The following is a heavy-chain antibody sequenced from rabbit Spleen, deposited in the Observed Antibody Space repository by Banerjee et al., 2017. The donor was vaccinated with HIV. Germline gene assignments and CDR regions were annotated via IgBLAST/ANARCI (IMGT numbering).Heavy chain of an antibody. CDR1: GVSFSSNYY. V-gene: IGHV1S40*01. Sequence: QSLEESGGDLVKPGASLTLTCIASGVSFSSNYYMCWVRQAPGKGLEWIACIYTSNSGSTWYASWAKGRFTISKTSSTTVTLQMTSLTAADTATYFCARDSSSSFSSYGMDLWGPGTLVTVS. D-gene: IGHD1-1*01. J-gene: IGHJ6*01. CDR2: IYTSNSGST. CDR3: ARDSSSSFSSYGMDL.